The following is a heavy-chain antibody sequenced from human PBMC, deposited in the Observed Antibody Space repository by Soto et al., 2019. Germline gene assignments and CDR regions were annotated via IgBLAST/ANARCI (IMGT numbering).Heavy chain of an antibody. CDR3: AKEAGYSSPTY. CDR1: GFTFTRFS. V-gene: IGHV3-21*04. D-gene: IGHD6-13*01. Sequence: GSLRLSCAASGFTFTRFSMNWVRQAPGKGLEWVSSISSTTNYISYADSVKGRFTISRDNSKNTLYLQMNSLRAEDTAVYYCAKEAGYSSPTYWGQGTLVTVSS. J-gene: IGHJ4*02. CDR2: ISSTTNYI.